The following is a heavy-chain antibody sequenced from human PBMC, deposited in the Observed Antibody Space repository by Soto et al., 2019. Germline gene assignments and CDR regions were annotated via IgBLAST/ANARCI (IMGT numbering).Heavy chain of an antibody. CDR3: ARDRGSGWLYYYYGMDV. J-gene: IGHJ6*02. V-gene: IGHV1-69*13. D-gene: IGHD6-19*01. CDR1: GGTFSSYA. CDR2: IIPIFGTA. Sequence: SVKVSCKASGGTFSSYAISWVRQAPGQGLEWMGGIIPIFGTANYAQKFQGRVTITADESTSTAYMELSSLRSEDTAVYYCARDRGSGWLYYYYGMDVWGQGTTVTVSS.